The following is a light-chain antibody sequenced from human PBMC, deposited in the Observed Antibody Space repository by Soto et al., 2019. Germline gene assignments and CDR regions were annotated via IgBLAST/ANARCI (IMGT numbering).Light chain of an antibody. J-gene: IGLJ3*02. CDR3: SSYTGSSTLWV. V-gene: IGLV2-14*01. Sequence: QSVLTQPASVSGSPGQSITISCTGTSSDIGGYNSVSWYQQHPGKAPKLMIFDVSDRPSGVSVRFSGSKSGNTASLTISGLQAEDEGHYYCSSYTGSSTLWVFGGGTKVTVL. CDR2: DVS. CDR1: SSDIGGYNS.